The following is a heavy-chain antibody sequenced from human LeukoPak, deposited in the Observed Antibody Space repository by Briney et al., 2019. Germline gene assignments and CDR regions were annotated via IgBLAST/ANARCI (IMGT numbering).Heavy chain of an antibody. D-gene: IGHD3-9*01. V-gene: IGHV3-11*04. J-gene: IGHJ4*02. CDR3: ARDLDYDILTGFGEKNFDY. Sequence: GGSLRLSCAASGLTFSDFYMSWIRQAPGKGLEWVSHISSSGDTIYYADSVKGRFTISRDNAKNSLYLQMNSLRAEDTAVYYCARDLDYDILTGFGEKNFDYWGQGTLVTVSS. CDR1: GLTFSDFY. CDR2: ISSSGDTI.